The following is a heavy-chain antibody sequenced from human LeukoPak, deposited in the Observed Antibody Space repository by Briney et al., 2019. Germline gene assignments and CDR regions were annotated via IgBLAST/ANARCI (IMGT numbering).Heavy chain of an antibody. V-gene: IGHV1-2*02. CDR3: ARSGIRYTSSLGNYYYYLDV. CDR1: GYTFTGYY. J-gene: IGHJ6*03. D-gene: IGHD6-6*01. Sequence: ASVKVSCKASGYTFTGYYIHWVRQAPGQGLEWMGRINPNSGGTNSAQNLQGRVTMTRDTSINTAYMELISLRSDDTAVYFCARSGIRYTSSLGNYYYYLDVWGKGTTVTVSS. CDR2: INPNSGGT.